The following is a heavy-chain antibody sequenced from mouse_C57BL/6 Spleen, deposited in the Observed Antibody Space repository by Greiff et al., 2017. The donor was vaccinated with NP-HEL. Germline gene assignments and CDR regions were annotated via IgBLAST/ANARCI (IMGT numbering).Heavy chain of an antibody. CDR1: GYAFSSSW. D-gene: IGHD1-1*01. Sequence: VQLHQSGPELVKPGASVKISCKASGYAFSSSWMNWVKQRPGKGLEWIGRIYPGDGDTNYNGKFKGKATLTADKSSSTAYMQLSSLTSEDSAVYFCARFYGSSYYFDYWGQGTTLTVSS. V-gene: IGHV1-82*01. J-gene: IGHJ2*01. CDR2: IYPGDGDT. CDR3: ARFYGSSYYFDY.